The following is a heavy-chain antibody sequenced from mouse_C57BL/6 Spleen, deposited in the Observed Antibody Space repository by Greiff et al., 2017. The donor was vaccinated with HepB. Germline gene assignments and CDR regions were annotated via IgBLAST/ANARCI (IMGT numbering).Heavy chain of an antibody. Sequence: EVKLVESGGGLVKPGGSLKLSCAASGFTFSSYAMSWVRQTPEKRLEWVATISDGGSYTYYPDNVKGRFTISRDNAKNNLYLQMSHLKSEDTAMFYCARGGYYGSSYSWYFDVWGTGTTVTVSS. CDR1: GFTFSSYA. J-gene: IGHJ1*03. D-gene: IGHD1-1*01. CDR2: ISDGGSYT. CDR3: ARGGYYGSSYSWYFDV. V-gene: IGHV5-4*03.